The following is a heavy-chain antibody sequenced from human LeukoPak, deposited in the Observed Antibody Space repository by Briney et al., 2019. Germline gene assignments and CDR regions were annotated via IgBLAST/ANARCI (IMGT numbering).Heavy chain of an antibody. CDR1: DSSFRNHD. D-gene: IGHD3-10*01. J-gene: IGHJ4*02. V-gene: IGHV3-23*01. CDR3: AKGPNFGSWRAVDY. Sequence: GGSLTLSCAASDSSFRNHDMSWVRQTSETGLEWVPSIAADGASWYADSVRGRFTISRDKSQNILYLQMNSLRADDTAIYYCAKGPNFGSWRAVDYWGQGSLVTVSS. CDR2: IAADGAS.